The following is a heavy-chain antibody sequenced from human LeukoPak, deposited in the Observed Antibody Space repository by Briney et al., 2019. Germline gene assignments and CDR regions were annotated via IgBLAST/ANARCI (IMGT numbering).Heavy chain of an antibody. D-gene: IGHD6-13*01. Sequence: PGGSLRLSCAASGFTFSSYGMHWVRQAPGKGLEWVAFIRYDGSNKYYADSVKGRFTISRDNSKNTLYLQMNSLRAEDTAVYYCARHEYEYSSSWGFDYWGQGTLVTVSS. CDR1: GFTFSSYG. V-gene: IGHV3-30*02. CDR3: ARHEYEYSSSWGFDY. CDR2: IRYDGSNK. J-gene: IGHJ4*02.